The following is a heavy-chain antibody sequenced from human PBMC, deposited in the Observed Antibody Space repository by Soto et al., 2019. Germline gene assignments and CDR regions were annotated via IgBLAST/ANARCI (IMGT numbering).Heavy chain of an antibody. CDR3: ASGQIAAARVPFDY. J-gene: IGHJ4*02. CDR1: GYTFTSYA. V-gene: IGHV1-3*01. D-gene: IGHD6-13*01. Sequence: VKVSCKASGYTFTSYAMHWVRQAPGQRLEWMGWINAGNGNTKYSQRFQGRVTITRDTSASTAYMELSSLRSEDTAVYYCASGQIAAARVPFDYWGQGTLVTVSS. CDR2: INAGNGNT.